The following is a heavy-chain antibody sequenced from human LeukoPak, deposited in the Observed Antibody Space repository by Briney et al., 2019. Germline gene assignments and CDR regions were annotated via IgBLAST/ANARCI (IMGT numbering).Heavy chain of an antibody. CDR3: TREDDSSGYRPFDI. J-gene: IGHJ3*02. D-gene: IGHD3-22*01. Sequence: ASVKVSCKASGYTFTGYYIHWVRQAPGQGLEWMGRINPNSGGTNCAQKFQGRVTMTRDTSISTAYMDLSSLRSDDTAVYYCTREDDSSGYRPFDIWGQGTMVTVSS. CDR1: GYTFTGYY. V-gene: IGHV1-2*06. CDR2: INPNSGGT.